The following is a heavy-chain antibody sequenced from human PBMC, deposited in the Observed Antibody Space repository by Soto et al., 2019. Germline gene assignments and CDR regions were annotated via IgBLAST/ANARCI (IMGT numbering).Heavy chain of an antibody. CDR1: GFTFSTYG. D-gene: IGHD1-26*01. CDR2: ISYDGGDK. Sequence: PGGSLRLSCAASGFTFSTYGMHWVRQAPGKGLEWVAVISYDGGDKYSADSVKGRFTISRDNSKNTVYLQMNSLRAEDTAVYYCAKDRDTVGAVYYFDYWGQGTLVTVS. J-gene: IGHJ4*02. V-gene: IGHV3-30*18. CDR3: AKDRDTVGAVYYFDY.